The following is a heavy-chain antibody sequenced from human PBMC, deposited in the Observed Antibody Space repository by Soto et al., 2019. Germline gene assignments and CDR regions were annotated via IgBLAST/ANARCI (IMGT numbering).Heavy chain of an antibody. V-gene: IGHV3-72*01. CDR3: ARLTIGYKGFYYLEY. D-gene: IGHD5-12*01. CDR2: TKNIANSYTT. J-gene: IGHJ4*02. CDR1: GFTFSDHY. Sequence: EVQLVESGGGLVQPGGSLRLSCAASGFTFSDHYMDWVRQAPGKGLEWVGRTKNIANSYTTKYAASVKGRFTISRDDSKNSLYLQMNSLKTEATAVYDCARLTIGYKGFYYLEYWGQGTLVTVSS.